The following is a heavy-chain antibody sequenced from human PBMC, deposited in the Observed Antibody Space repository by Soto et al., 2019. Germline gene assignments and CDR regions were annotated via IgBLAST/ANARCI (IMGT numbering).Heavy chain of an antibody. D-gene: IGHD2-15*01. CDR3: ARIKLVDFFFINVDVYDMDV. Sequence: EVQLVESGGGLVQPGGSLRLSCAASGFTLSNYAVNWVRQAPGKELEWVSYISSDSRYIYHGDSVKGRFTISRDNARNSVYLQMNSLRDEDTAVYYCARIKLVDFFFINVDVYDMDVWGQGTPVTVSS. J-gene: IGHJ6*02. CDR2: ISSDSRYI. CDR1: GFTLSNYA. V-gene: IGHV3-48*02.